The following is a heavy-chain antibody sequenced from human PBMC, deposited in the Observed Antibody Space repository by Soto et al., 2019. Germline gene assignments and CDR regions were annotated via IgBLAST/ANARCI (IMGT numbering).Heavy chain of an antibody. CDR2: FDPEDGET. V-gene: IGHV1-24*01. Sequence: GASVKVSCKASGGTFSSYTISWVRQAPGKGLEWMGGFDPEDGETIYAQKFQGRLTMTEDTSTDTAHMELSNLRSDDTAVYYCATLKQYLAPFFDYWGQGTLVTVSS. D-gene: IGHD3-9*01. J-gene: IGHJ4*02. CDR1: GGTFSSYT. CDR3: ATLKQYLAPFFDY.